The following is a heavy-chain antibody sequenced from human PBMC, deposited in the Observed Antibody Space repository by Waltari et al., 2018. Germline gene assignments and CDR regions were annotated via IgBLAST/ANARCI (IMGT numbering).Heavy chain of an antibody. CDR2: MSSDGTTI. Sequence: EVQLVESGGGLVQPGGSLRLSCVGSGFTFSIYSLNWVRQTPEKGLEWVSHMSSDGTTIQYADSVRGRFTISRDNAKSSVYLQMNSLRAEDTAVYYCARGGSGVFWSGYYGWFDPWGHGTLVTVSS. CDR1: GFTFSIYS. J-gene: IGHJ5*02. CDR3: ARGGSGVFWSGYYGWFDP. V-gene: IGHV3-48*04. D-gene: IGHD3-3*01.